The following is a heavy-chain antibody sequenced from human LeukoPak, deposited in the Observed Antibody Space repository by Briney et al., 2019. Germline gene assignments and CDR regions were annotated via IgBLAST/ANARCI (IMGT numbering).Heavy chain of an antibody. J-gene: IGHJ4*02. CDR3: ARHWVRGEGFDY. Sequence: SETLSLTCAVYGGSFSGYYWSWIRQPPGKGLEWIGEINHSGSTNYNLSLKSRVTISVDTSKNQFSLKLSSVTAADTAVYYCARHWVRGEGFDYWGQGTLVTVSS. V-gene: IGHV4-34*01. CDR2: INHSGST. D-gene: IGHD3-10*01. CDR1: GGSFSGYY.